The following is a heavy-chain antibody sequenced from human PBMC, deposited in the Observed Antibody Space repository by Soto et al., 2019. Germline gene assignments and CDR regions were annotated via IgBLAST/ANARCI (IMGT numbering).Heavy chain of an antibody. V-gene: IGHV3-23*01. Sequence: EVQLLESGGGLVQPGGSLRLSCVASGFTFSIYSMTWVRQAPGKGLEWVSLITGSGITTYYADSVKGRFTISRDNSKNTLFLQMNSLRAEDTAVYYCAKAVSGSIRDFDFWGQGPLVTVSS. CDR1: GFTFSIYS. D-gene: IGHD1-26*01. CDR3: AKAVSGSIRDFDF. CDR2: ITGSGITT. J-gene: IGHJ4*02.